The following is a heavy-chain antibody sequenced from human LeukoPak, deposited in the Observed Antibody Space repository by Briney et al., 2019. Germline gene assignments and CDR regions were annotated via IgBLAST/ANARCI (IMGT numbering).Heavy chain of an antibody. V-gene: IGHV3-7*01. CDR3: ASVKRIAARPIDY. D-gene: IGHD6-6*01. Sequence: GGSLRLSCAASGITFSSYWMSWVRQAPGKGLEWVANIKQDGSEKYYVDSVKGRFTISRDNAKNSLYLQMNSLRAEDTAVYYCASVKRIAARPIDYWGQRTLDTVSS. J-gene: IGHJ4*02. CDR2: IKQDGSEK. CDR1: GITFSSYW.